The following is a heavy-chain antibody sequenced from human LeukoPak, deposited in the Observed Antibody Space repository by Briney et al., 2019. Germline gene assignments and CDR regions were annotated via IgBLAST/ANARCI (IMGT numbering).Heavy chain of an antibody. CDR2: ISGSGDIT. CDR3: AKDYSGWNSLSGNFAQ. D-gene: IGHD1-26*01. CDR1: GFTFSSYA. J-gene: IGHJ4*02. Sequence: QPGGSLRLSCAASGFTFSSYAMSWVRQAPGKGLEWVSGISGSGDITYYADSMKARFTISRDNSKNTLFLQINSLRAEDTAVYYCAKDYSGWNSLSGNFAQWGQGTLVTVSS. V-gene: IGHV3-23*01.